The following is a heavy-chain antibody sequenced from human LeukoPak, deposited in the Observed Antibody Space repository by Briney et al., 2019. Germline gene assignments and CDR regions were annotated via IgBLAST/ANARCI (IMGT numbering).Heavy chain of an antibody. CDR1: GYSISSGYY. V-gene: IGHV4-38-2*01. J-gene: IGHJ4*02. CDR3: ARVSVTVIDY. Sequence: PSETLSLTCAVSGYSISSGYYWGWIRQPPGKGLEWIGSIYHSGSTYYNPSLKSRVTISVDTSKNQFSLKLSSVTAADTAVYYCARVSVTVIDYWGQGTLVTVSS. CDR2: IYHSGST. D-gene: IGHD3-16*02.